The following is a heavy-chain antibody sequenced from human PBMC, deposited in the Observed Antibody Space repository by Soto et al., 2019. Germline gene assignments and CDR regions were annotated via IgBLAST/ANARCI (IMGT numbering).Heavy chain of an antibody. CDR3: AGVVNPLGYCSGGSCYPSNNWFDP. CDR2: INSDGSST. V-gene: IGHV3-74*01. Sequence: GGSLRLSCAASGFTFSSYAMSWVRQAPGKGLEWVSAINSDGSSTTYADSVKGRFIISRDNAKNTLYLQMNSLRAEDTAVYYCAGVVNPLGYCSGGSCYPSNNWFDPWGQGTLVTVSS. D-gene: IGHD2-15*01. CDR1: GFTFSSYA. J-gene: IGHJ5*02.